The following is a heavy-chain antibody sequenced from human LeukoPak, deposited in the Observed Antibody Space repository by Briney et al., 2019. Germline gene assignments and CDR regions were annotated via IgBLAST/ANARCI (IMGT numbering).Heavy chain of an antibody. J-gene: IGHJ4*02. Sequence: SETLSLTCTVSDDSISDYYWSWIRQPPVKGLEWIGYIYTRGTTNYNPSLKSRVTMSADTSKNQFSLKLDSVTAADTAVYYCARSRPAPKEFDHWGQGTLVTVSS. CDR1: DDSISDYY. D-gene: IGHD2-2*01. V-gene: IGHV4-4*09. CDR2: IYTRGTT. CDR3: ARSRPAPKEFDH.